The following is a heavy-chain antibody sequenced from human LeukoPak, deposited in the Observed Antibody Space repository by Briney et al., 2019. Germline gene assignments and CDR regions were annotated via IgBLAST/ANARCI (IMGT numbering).Heavy chain of an antibody. Sequence: SETLSLTCTVSGGSISSYYWSWIRQPPGKGLEWIGYIYYSGSTNYNPSLKSRVTISVDTSKNQFSLKLSSVTAADTAVYYCAGGDGSRAKIGIGSWLFEFWGRGTLVSVSS. CDR1: GGSISSYY. CDR3: AGGDGSRAKIGIGSWLFEF. V-gene: IGHV4-59*12. D-gene: IGHD6-6*01. CDR2: IYYSGST. J-gene: IGHJ2*01.